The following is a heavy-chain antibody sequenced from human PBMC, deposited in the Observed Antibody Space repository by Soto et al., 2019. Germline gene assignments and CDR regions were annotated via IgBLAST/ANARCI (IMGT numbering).Heavy chain of an antibody. V-gene: IGHV4-31*03. CDR3: ARDLRRVAATRYYFDY. J-gene: IGHJ4*02. D-gene: IGHD2-15*01. CDR2: IYYSGST. CDR1: GGSISSGGYY. Sequence: PSETLSLTCTVSGGSISSGGYYWSWIRQHPGKGLEWIGYIYYSGSTYYNPSLKSRVTISVDTSKNQFSLKLSSVTAAGTAVYYCARDLRRVAATRYYFDYWGQGTLVTVSS.